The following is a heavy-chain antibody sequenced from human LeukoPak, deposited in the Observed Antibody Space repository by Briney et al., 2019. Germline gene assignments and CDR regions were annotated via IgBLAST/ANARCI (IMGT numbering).Heavy chain of an antibody. V-gene: IGHV3-66*01. Sequence: GGSLRLSCAASEFTVNNNFMSWVRQAPGKGLEWVSVIYNDGRTYFADSVKGRFTISRDNSKNTLYLQMNSLRAEDTAVYYCAKDPYRASSGLVDYWGQGTLVTVSS. J-gene: IGHJ4*02. CDR2: IYNDGRT. D-gene: IGHD5-12*01. CDR3: AKDPYRASSGLVDY. CDR1: EFTVNNNF.